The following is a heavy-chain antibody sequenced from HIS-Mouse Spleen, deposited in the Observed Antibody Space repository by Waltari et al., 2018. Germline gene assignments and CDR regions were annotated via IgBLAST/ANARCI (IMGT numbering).Heavy chain of an antibody. CDR1: GYSIRSGYY. Sequence: QVQLQESGPGLVKPSETLSLTCTVPGYSIRSGYYWGWIRQPPGKGLEWIGSIYHSGSTYYNPSLKSRVTISVETSKNQFSLKLSSVTAADTAVYYCARDSWAYAIEYFQHWGQGTLVTVSS. CDR2: IYHSGST. D-gene: IGHD2-8*01. V-gene: IGHV4-38-2*02. CDR3: ARDSWAYAIEYFQH. J-gene: IGHJ1*01.